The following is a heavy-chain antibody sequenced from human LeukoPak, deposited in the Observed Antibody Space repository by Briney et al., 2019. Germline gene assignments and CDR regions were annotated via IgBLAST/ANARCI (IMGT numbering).Heavy chain of an antibody. D-gene: IGHD3-10*01. CDR3: ARDRRSLGAFDI. V-gene: IGHV3-30-3*01. CDR1: GFIFSSYA. CDR2: ISYDGSNK. J-gene: IGHJ3*02. Sequence: GRSLRLSCAASGFIFSSYAMHGVRQAPGKGLEWVAVISYDGSNKYYADSVKGRFTISRDNSKNTLYLQMNSLRAEDTAVYYCARDRRSLGAFDIWGQGTMVTVSS.